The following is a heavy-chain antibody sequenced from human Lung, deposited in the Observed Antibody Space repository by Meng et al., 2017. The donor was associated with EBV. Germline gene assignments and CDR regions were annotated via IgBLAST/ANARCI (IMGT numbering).Heavy chain of an antibody. CDR3: VSGYSGYV. CDR2: MSPNSGKT. V-gene: IGHV1-8*01. CDR1: GYTFSTYD. D-gene: IGHD5-12*01. J-gene: IGHJ4*02. Sequence: QGQLVPAGAEVKRPGASGKVSCKASGYTFSTYDMNWVRQATGQGLEWMGWMSPNSGKTGYAEKFQGRVTMTANTSISTAYMDLSSLRSEDTAVYYCVSGYSGYVWGQGTLVTVSS.